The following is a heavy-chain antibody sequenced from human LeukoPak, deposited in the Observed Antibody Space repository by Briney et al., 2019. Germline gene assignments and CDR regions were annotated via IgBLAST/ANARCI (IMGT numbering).Heavy chain of an antibody. V-gene: IGHV4-38-2*02. CDR3: ARGDDYYDSSGYDFDY. J-gene: IGHJ4*02. CDR2: IYHSGST. CDR1: AYSISSGYY. Sequence: SETLSLTCTVSAYSISSGYYWGWIRQPPGKGLEWIGSIYHSGSTYYKPSLKSRVTISIDTSKNQFSLRLGSVTAADTAVYYCARGDDYYDSSGYDFDYWGQGILVSVSS. D-gene: IGHD3-22*01.